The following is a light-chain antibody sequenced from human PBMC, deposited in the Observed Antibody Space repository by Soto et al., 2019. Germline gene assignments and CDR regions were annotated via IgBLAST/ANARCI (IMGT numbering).Light chain of an antibody. CDR2: DYN. J-gene: IGLJ1*01. CDR3: QYYESSLTGWV. CDR1: SSNIGANYA. V-gene: IGLV1-40*01. Sequence: QSVLTQPPSVSGAPGHRVTISCAGSSSNIGANYAVHWYQQLPGTAPKLLIYDYNKRPSGVPDRFSGYKSGTSASLAITGLQAEDEAEYYCQYYESSLTGWVFGTGTKVTVL.